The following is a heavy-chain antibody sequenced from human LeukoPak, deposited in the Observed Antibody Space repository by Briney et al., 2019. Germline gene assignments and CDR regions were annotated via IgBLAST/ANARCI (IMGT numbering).Heavy chain of an antibody. V-gene: IGHV1-69*05. CDR1: GYTFTDYY. J-gene: IGHJ6*03. CDR2: IIPIFGTA. Sequence: SVKVSCKASGYTFTDYYIHWVRQAPGQGLEWMGGIIPIFGTANYAQKFQGRVTITTDESTSTAYMELSSLRSEDTAVYYCARQTTQGNYYYMDVWGKGTTVTVSS. D-gene: IGHD1-7*01. CDR3: ARQTTQGNYYYMDV.